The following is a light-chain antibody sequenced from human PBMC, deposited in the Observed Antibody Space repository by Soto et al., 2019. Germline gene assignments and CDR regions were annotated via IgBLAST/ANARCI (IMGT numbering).Light chain of an antibody. CDR1: QSVSSN. J-gene: IGKJ4*01. CDR2: GAS. CDR3: QQYNNWPPA. V-gene: IGKV3-15*01. Sequence: EIVMKQAPATPFLSSGGKATPSCRASQSVSSNLAWYQQKPGQAPRLLIYGASTRATGIPARFSGSGSGTEFTLTISSLQSEDFAVYYCQQYNNWPPAFGGGTKVDIK.